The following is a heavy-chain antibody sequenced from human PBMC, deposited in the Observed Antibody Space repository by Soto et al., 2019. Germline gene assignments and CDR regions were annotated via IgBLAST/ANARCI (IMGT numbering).Heavy chain of an antibody. V-gene: IGHV3-23*01. CDR1: GFTFNNYA. CDR2: ISGSGGST. J-gene: IGHJ4*02. Sequence: EVQLSESGGGLVQPGGSLRLSCAASGFTFNNYAMNWVRQAPGKGLEWVSAISGSGGSTYYADSVKGRFTISRDNSKNTVDLQMSSLRAEDTAVSYCTKGWFGHFLYDYWGQGTLVTVSS. CDR3: TKGWFGHFLYDY. D-gene: IGHD3-10*01.